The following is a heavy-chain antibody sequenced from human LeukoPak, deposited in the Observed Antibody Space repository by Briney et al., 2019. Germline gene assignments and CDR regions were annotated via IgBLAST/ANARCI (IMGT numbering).Heavy chain of an antibody. Sequence: SETLSLTCAVYGGSFSGYYWSWIRQPPGKGLEWIGEINHSGSTNYNPSLKSRVTISVDTSKNQFSLKLSSVTAADTAVYYCARCYYYYMDVWGKGTTVTVSS. CDR3: ARCYYYYMDV. J-gene: IGHJ6*03. V-gene: IGHV4-34*01. CDR2: INHSGST. CDR1: GGSFSGYY.